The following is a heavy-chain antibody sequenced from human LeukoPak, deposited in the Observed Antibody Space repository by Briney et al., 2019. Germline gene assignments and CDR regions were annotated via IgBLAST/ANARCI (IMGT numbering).Heavy chain of an antibody. D-gene: IGHD4-17*01. CDR3: ASGGYGDYLFDY. CDR1: GGSISSYY. J-gene: IGHJ4*02. Sequence: PSETLSLTCTVSGGSISSYYWSWIRQPPGKGLEWIGYIYYSGSTNYNPSLKSRVTISVDTSKNQFSLKLSSVTAADTAVYYCASGGYGDYLFDYWGQGTLVTVSS. V-gene: IGHV4-59*08. CDR2: IYYSGST.